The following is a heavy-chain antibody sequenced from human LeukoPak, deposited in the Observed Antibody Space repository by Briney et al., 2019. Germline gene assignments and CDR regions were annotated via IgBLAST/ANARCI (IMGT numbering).Heavy chain of an antibody. CDR2: IIPIFGTA. J-gene: IGHJ4*02. D-gene: IGHD2-2*01. CDR3: ARDTGDIVVVPAAY. CDR1: GGTFSGYA. V-gene: IGHV1-69*01. Sequence: VASVKVSCKASGGTFSGYAISWVRQAPGQGLEWMGGIIPIFGTANYAQKFQGRVTITADESTSTAYMELSSLRSEDTAVYYCARDTGDIVVVPAAYWGQGTLVTVSS.